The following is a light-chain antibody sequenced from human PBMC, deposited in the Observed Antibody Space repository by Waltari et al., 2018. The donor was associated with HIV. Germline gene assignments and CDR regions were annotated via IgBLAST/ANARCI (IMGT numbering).Light chain of an antibody. CDR2: EVS. V-gene: IGLV2-8*01. CDR1: SSDAGGYNY. J-gene: IGLJ2*01. Sequence: QSALPQPPSASGSPGQSVTISCTGTSSDAGGYNYVPWYQQHPGKAPKLMIYEVSKRPSGVPDRFSGSKSGNTASLTVSGLQAEDEADYYCSSYAGSDNRVVFGGGTKLTVL. CDR3: SSYAGSDNRVV.